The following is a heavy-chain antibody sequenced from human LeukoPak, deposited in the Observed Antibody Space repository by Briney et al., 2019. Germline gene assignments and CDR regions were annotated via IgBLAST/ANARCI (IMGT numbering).Heavy chain of an antibody. CDR1: GGSISSGGYY. J-gene: IGHJ3*02. Sequence: PSETLSLTCTVSGGSISSGGYYWSWIRQHPGKGLEWIGYIYYSGSTYYNPSLKSRVTISVDTSKNQFSLKLSSVTAADTAVYYCARAAPGFYDSSGYYYVGAFDIWGQGTMVTVSS. CDR2: IYYSGST. V-gene: IGHV4-61*08. CDR3: ARAAPGFYDSSGYYYVGAFDI. D-gene: IGHD3-22*01.